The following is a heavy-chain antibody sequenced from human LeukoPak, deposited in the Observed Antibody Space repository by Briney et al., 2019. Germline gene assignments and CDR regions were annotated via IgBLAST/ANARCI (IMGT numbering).Heavy chain of an antibody. CDR3: ARDRSTITGPRDY. J-gene: IGHJ4*02. D-gene: IGHD1-7*01. CDR2: IWYDGSNK. Sequence: PGGSLRLSCAASGFTFSSYGMHWVRQAPGKGLEWVAVIWYDGSNKYYADSVKGRFTISRARNTLYLQMNSLRAEDTAVYYCARDRSTITGPRDYWGQGTLVTVSS. V-gene: IGHV3-33*01. CDR1: GFTFSSYG.